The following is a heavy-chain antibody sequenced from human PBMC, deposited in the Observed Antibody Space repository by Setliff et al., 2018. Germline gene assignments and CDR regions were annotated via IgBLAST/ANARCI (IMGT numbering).Heavy chain of an antibody. J-gene: IGHJ5*01. D-gene: IGHD4-4*01. V-gene: IGHV4-39*02. CDR1: GDSISRSTYY. CDR3: AGRDYSGGDS. Sequence: SETLSLTCTVSGDSISRSTYYWGWIRQSPGKGLDWIGTVDHSGNTFYNPSLKSRVTISVDTSKNHFSLNLFSVTAADTAVYYCAGRDYSGGDSWGHGTLVTVSS. CDR2: VDHSGNT.